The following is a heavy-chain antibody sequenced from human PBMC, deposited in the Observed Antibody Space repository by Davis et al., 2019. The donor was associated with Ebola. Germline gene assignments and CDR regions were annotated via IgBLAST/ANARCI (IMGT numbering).Heavy chain of an antibody. CDR2: IDPSDSYT. Sequence: GGSLRLSCAASGYTFTSYCITWVRPMPGKGLEWMGWIDPSDSYTNYSPSFQGHVTISVDKSINTAYLQWSSLMASATAIYYCARHYNGAYGYYGMDVWGPGTTVTVSS. CDR1: GYTFTSYC. J-gene: IGHJ6*02. V-gene: IGHV5-10-1*01. D-gene: IGHD2-8*01. CDR3: ARHYNGAYGYYGMDV.